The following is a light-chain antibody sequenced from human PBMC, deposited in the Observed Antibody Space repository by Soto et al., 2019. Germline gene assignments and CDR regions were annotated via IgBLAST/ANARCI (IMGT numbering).Light chain of an antibody. Sequence: EIALTQSPGTLSLSPGERATLSCRASQSVTSNYLAWYQQKPGQAPRLLLFGASIRDTDIPVRFSGSGSGTDFTLTITRLEPEDFAVYYCQQYHSWPPRTFGQGTKVDIK. J-gene: IGKJ1*01. CDR1: QSVTSNY. CDR3: QQYHSWPPRT. CDR2: GAS. V-gene: IGKV3-20*01.